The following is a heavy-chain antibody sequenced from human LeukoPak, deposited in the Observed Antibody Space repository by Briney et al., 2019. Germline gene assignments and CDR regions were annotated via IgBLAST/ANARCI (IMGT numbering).Heavy chain of an antibody. CDR2: ISYDGSNK. V-gene: IGHV3-30*03. CDR3: ARANYGGNSGVDY. CDR1: GFTFSSYG. D-gene: IGHD4-23*01. J-gene: IGHJ4*02. Sequence: GGSLRLSCAASGFTFSSYGMHWVRQAPGKGLEWVAVISYDGSNKYYADSVKGRFTISRDNSKNTLYLQMNSLRAEDTAVYYCARANYGGNSGVDYWGQGTLVTVSS.